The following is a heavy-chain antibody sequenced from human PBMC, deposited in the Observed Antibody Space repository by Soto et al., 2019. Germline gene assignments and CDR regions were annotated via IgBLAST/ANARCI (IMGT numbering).Heavy chain of an antibody. D-gene: IGHD2-21*02. CDR2: ISDPGTST. V-gene: IGHV3-23*01. Sequence: GGSLRLSCAASGVSFGNYAMNWVRQAPGKGLEWISSISDPGTSTYYANSVKGRFSMSRDNSKNTLFLQMNRLRADDTAVYFCAKSLVTPSDAFDLWGRGTLVTVSS. J-gene: IGHJ3*01. CDR3: AKSLVTPSDAFDL. CDR1: GVSFGNYA.